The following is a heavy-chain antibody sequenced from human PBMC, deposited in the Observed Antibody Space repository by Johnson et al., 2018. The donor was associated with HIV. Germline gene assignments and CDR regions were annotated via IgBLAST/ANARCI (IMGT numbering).Heavy chain of an antibody. Sequence: VQLVESGGGFVQPGGSLRLSCAASGFTINSNYINWVRQAPGKGLECVSGIYSGGRTYYADSVRGRFTISRDNSKNTLYLQMNSLRAEDTAVYFCARDRRYYDSSGYYHDAFDIWGQGTMVTVSS. V-gene: IGHV3-66*01. CDR1: GFTINSNY. CDR2: IYSGGRT. J-gene: IGHJ3*02. D-gene: IGHD3-22*01. CDR3: ARDRRYYDSSGYYHDAFDI.